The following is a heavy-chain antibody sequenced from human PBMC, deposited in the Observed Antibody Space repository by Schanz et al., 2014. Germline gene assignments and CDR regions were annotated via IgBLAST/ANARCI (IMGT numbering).Heavy chain of an antibody. CDR3: ARDGNQPLDA. V-gene: IGHV1-69*04. CDR2: IIPIHGIV. D-gene: IGHD2-2*01. Sequence: QVQLVQSGAEVKKPGSSMKVSCKASGGTFSTYPINWLRQAPGQGLEWMGRIIPIHGIVNYAQRFQDRVRITADKSTSTAYMELRSLRSADTAVYYCARDGNQPLDAWGQGTLVTVSS. CDR1: GGTFSTYP. J-gene: IGHJ5*02.